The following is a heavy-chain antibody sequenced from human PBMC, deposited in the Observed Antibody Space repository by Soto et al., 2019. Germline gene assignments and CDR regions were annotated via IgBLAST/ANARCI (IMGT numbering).Heavy chain of an antibody. V-gene: IGHV4-34*01. CDR1: GGSFSGYY. Sequence: QVQLQQWGAGLLKPSETLSLTCAVYGGSFSGYYWSWIRQPPGKGLEWIGEINHSGNTNHNPSLKSRVTISVDTSKNQFSLKLSSVTAADTAVYYCARSPLDRIAARSHFDYWGQGTLVTVSS. D-gene: IGHD6-6*01. CDR3: ARSPLDRIAARSHFDY. J-gene: IGHJ4*02. CDR2: INHSGNT.